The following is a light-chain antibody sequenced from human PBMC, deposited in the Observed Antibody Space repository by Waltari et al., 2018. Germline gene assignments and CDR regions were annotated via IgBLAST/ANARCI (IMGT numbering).Light chain of an antibody. Sequence: QSALTQPAPVSGSPGQSLTISCTRTSSDIGSYNLVSWYQYHPGKAPKLIIYEVSRRPLGVSSRFSGSKSGDTASLTVSGLQAEDEADYYCCSYAGSNTLMFGGGTKLTVL. V-gene: IGLV2-23*02. CDR3: CSYAGSNTLM. J-gene: IGLJ3*02. CDR2: EVS. CDR1: SSDIGSYNL.